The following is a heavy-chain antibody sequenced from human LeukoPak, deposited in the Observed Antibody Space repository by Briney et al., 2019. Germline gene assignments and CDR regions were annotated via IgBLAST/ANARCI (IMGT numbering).Heavy chain of an antibody. CDR1: GYSFTNYW. J-gene: IGHJ4*02. V-gene: IGHV5-51*01. D-gene: IGHD3-22*01. Sequence: GESLKISCKGFGYSFTNYWIAWVRQMPGKGLEWMGIIYPGDSDTRYNPSFQGQVTISADKSIDTAYLQWSSLRASDTATCYCARRYDNTGYYVYWGQGTPVTVSS. CDR3: ARRYDNTGYYVY. CDR2: IYPGDSDT.